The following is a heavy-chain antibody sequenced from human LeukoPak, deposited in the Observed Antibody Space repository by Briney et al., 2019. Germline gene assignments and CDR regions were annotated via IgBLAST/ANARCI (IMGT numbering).Heavy chain of an antibody. CDR3: ARESYYYDSSGYSNAFDI. Sequence: PSETLSPTCAVYGGSFSGYYWSWIRQPPGKGLEWIGEINHSGSTNYNPSLKSRVTISVDTSKNQFSLKLSSVTAADTAVYYCARESYYYDSSGYSNAFDIWGQGTMVTVSS. V-gene: IGHV4-34*01. D-gene: IGHD3-22*01. J-gene: IGHJ3*02. CDR1: GGSFSGYY. CDR2: INHSGST.